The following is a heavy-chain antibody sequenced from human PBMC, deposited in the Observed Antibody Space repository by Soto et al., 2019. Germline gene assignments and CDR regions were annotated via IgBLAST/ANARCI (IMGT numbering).Heavy chain of an antibody. CDR2: MSPNSGNT. Sequence: QVQLVQSGTEVKKPGASVKVSCKASGYTFTIFDINWVRQATGQGLEWMGWMSPNSGNTGYAQKFEGRVTMTRDTSISTAYMELSGLTSEDPAVYYCARGITAGVDYWGQGTLLTVSS. J-gene: IGHJ4*02. V-gene: IGHV1-8*01. CDR3: ARGITAGVDY. D-gene: IGHD6-13*01. CDR1: GYTFTIFD.